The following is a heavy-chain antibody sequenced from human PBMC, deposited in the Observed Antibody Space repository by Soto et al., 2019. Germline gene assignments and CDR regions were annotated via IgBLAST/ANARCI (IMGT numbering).Heavy chain of an antibody. J-gene: IGHJ6*02. CDR2: ISTYTGNT. CDR3: ARGYYSGSGRPTPGGMDV. V-gene: IGHV1-18*01. Sequence: QVHLVQSGAEVKKPGASVKVSCKASGYTFTNYDINWVRHAPGQGLEWMGWISTYTGNTNYAQKLQGRVTMTTDTSTSTAYMELRSLRSDDTAVYYCARGYYSGSGRPTPGGMDVWGQGTTVTVSS. CDR1: GYTFTNYD. D-gene: IGHD3-10*01.